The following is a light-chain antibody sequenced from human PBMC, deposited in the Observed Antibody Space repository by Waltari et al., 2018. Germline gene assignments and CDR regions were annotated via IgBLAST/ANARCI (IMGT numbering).Light chain of an antibody. CDR2: DVT. V-gene: IGLV2-14*03. CDR1: SSDVGGNHY. Sequence: QSALTQPASVSGSPGQSITISCTGTSSDVGGNHYVSWYQQHPDKAPKLLIYDVTNRPSGGSNRFSGSKSGNTASLIISGLQAEDEADYYCSSYSSSGTLYVFGSGTKVTVL. CDR3: SSYSSSGTLYV. J-gene: IGLJ1*01.